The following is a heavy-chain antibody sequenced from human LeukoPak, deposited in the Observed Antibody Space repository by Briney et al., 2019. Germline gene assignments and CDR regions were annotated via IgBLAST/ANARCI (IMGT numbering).Heavy chain of an antibody. Sequence: PGGSLRLSCAASGFTFSDYPMYWVRQAPGKGLEWVAVISYDASNDFYRDSVRGRFTISRDNARDTVYLQMDTLKPVDTAVYYCARSPGFPFGYMDVWGKGTMVIVSS. CDR2: ISYDASND. V-gene: IGHV3-30*04. CDR1: GFTFSDYP. D-gene: IGHD1-14*01. J-gene: IGHJ6*03. CDR3: ARSPGFPFGYMDV.